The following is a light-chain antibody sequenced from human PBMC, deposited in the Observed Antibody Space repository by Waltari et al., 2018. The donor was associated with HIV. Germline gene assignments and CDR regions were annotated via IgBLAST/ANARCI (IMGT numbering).Light chain of an antibody. V-gene: IGLV1-40*01. CDR2: GNT. CDR3: QSYDTGLSGSRV. J-gene: IGLJ3*02. CDR1: NSNIGAGYD. Sequence: QSVLTQPPSVSGAPGQRVTISCTGTNSNIGAGYDVHWYQQLPGTASKLLISGNTYRPSGVPDRFSGSKSGTSASLTITGLQAEDEADYYCQSYDTGLSGSRVFGGGTKVTVL.